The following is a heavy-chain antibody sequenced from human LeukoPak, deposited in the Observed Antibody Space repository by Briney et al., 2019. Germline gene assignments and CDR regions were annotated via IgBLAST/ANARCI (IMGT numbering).Heavy chain of an antibody. V-gene: IGHV3-48*03. CDR2: ISSSGSTI. CDR3: VRDLILVWTPGDDFDY. CDR1: GFTFSSYE. Sequence: PGGSLRLSCAASGFTFSSYEMNWVRQAPGKGLEWVSYISSSGSTIYYADSVKGRFTISRDNAKNSLYLQMNSLRAEDTAVYYCVRDLILVWTPGDDFDYWGQGTLVTVSS. J-gene: IGHJ4*02. D-gene: IGHD2-8*01.